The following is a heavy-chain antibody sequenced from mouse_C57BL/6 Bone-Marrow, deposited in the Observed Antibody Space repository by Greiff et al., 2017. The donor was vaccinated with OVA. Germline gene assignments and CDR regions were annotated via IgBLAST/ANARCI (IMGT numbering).Heavy chain of an antibody. D-gene: IGHD1-1*01. CDR1: GYTFTSYW. CDR3: AREGYYGSSYGFAY. Sequence: QVQLQQPGAELVKPGASVKLSCKASGYTFTSYWMQWVKQRPGQGLEWIGEIDPSDIYTNYNQKFKGKATLTVDTSSSTAYMQLSSLTSEDSAVYYCAREGYYGSSYGFAYWGQGTLVTVSA. CDR2: IDPSDIYT. J-gene: IGHJ3*01. V-gene: IGHV1-50*01.